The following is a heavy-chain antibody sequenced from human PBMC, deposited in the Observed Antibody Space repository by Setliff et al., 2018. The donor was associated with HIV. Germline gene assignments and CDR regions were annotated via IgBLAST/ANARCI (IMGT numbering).Heavy chain of an antibody. J-gene: IGHJ4*02. CDR3: ARAPAVTTSLFFDY. CDR2: IHSGGST. V-gene: IGHV3-66*01. Sequence: GGSLRLSCAASGFTFGNYEMNWVRQAPGKGLEWVSYIHSGGSTFYADSVKGRFTISRDNSKNTVYLQMNSLRAEDTAVYYCARAPAVTTSLFFDYWGQGTLVTVSS. D-gene: IGHD4-17*01. CDR1: GFTFGNYE.